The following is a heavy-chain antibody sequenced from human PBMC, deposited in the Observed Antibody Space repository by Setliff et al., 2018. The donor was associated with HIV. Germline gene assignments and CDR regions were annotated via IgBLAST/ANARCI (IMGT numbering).Heavy chain of an antibody. V-gene: IGHV1-58*01. CDR3: AARPGVDSSAYYDYYYMDV. CDR2: IVVGSGNT. J-gene: IGHJ6*03. Sequence: GASVKVSCKASGYTFSGYYLHWVRRAPGQGLELMGWIVVGSGNTNYAQKFQERVTITRDMSTRTTYMELSNLRSEDTAVYYCAARPGVDSSAYYDYYYMDVWGKGTTVTV. D-gene: IGHD3-22*01. CDR1: GYTFSGYY.